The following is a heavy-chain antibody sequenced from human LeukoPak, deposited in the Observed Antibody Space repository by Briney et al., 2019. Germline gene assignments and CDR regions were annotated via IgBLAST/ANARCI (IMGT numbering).Heavy chain of an antibody. CDR2: IRYDGSNK. CDR1: GFTFSSYG. V-gene: IGHV3-30*02. J-gene: IGHJ6*03. D-gene: IGHD3-22*01. Sequence: PGGSLRLSCAASGFTFSSYGMHWVRQAPGKGLEWVAFIRYDGSNKYYAGSVKGRFTISRDNSKNTLYLQMNSLRAEDTAVYYCARDRSTGRYDSSGYYYYYCYMDVWGKGTTVTVSS. CDR3: ARDRSTGRYDSSGYYYYYCYMDV.